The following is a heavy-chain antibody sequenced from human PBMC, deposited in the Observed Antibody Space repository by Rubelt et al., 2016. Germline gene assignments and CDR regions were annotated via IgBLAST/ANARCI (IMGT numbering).Heavy chain of an antibody. V-gene: IGHV4-34*01. J-gene: IGHJ5*02. CDR2: INHSGST. CDR3: ARGPSPHNWFDP. Sequence: QVQLQQWGAGLLKPSETLSLTCAVYGGSFSGYYWSWIRQPPGKGLEWIGEINHSGSTNYNPSLKSRVNISVDTSKNPGSLKLSCVTAAGTAVYYCARGPSPHNWFDPWGQGTLVTVSS. CDR1: GGSFSGYY.